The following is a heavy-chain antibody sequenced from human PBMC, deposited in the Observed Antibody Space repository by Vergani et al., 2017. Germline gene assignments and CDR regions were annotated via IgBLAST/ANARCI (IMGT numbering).Heavy chain of an antibody. Sequence: QVQLVESGGGVVQPGRSLRLSCAASGFTFSSYGMHWVRQAPGKGLEWVAVIWYDGSNKYYADSVKGRFTISRDNSKNTLYLQMNSLRAEDTAVYYCGMQGGYYYYYMDVWGKGTTVTVSS. V-gene: IGHV3-30*19. CDR3: GMQGGYYYYYMDV. J-gene: IGHJ6*03. D-gene: IGHD2-8*01. CDR2: IWYDGSNK. CDR1: GFTFSSYG.